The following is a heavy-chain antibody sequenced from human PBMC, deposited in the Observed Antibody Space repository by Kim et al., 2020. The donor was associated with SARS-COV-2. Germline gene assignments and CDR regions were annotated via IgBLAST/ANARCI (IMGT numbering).Heavy chain of an antibody. CDR2: INSINTYI. J-gene: IGHJ4*02. CDR3: ARGAMVRATVADF. CDR1: GFTFSDYT. D-gene: IGHD1-26*01. V-gene: IGHV3-21*01. Sequence: GGSLRLSCAASGFTFSDYTMTWVRQAPGKGLEWVASINSINTYIYYADSMRGRFTISRDNAKNSLYLQMNSLRADDTAVYYCARGAMVRATVADFWGQGT.